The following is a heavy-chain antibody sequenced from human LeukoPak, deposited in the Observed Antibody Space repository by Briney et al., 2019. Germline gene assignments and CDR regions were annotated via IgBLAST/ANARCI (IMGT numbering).Heavy chain of an antibody. CDR3: ARGGNTDFYDSSGSNGDY. Sequence: ASVKVSCKASGYTFTNYGITGVRQAPGQGLEWVGWISPYNGDRNFARKLQGRVTLTTDTSTSTAYMDLRGLRSDDTAVYYCARGGNTDFYDSSGSNGDYWGQGTLVTVSS. CDR1: GYTFTNYG. CDR2: ISPYNGDR. V-gene: IGHV1-18*01. D-gene: IGHD3-22*01. J-gene: IGHJ4*02.